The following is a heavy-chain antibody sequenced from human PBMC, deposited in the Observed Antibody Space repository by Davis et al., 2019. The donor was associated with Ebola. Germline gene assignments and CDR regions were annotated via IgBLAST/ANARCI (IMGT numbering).Heavy chain of an antibody. V-gene: IGHV3-7*03. J-gene: IGHJ3*02. CDR1: GFTFSSYW. D-gene: IGHD6-19*01. CDR2: IKQDGSEK. Sequence: GESLKISCAASGFTFSSYWMSWVRQAPGKGLEWVANIKQDGSEKYYVDSVKGRFTISRDNAKNSLYLQMNSLRAEDTAVYYCARAFLDIAVAYDAFDIWGQGTMVTVSS. CDR3: ARAFLDIAVAYDAFDI.